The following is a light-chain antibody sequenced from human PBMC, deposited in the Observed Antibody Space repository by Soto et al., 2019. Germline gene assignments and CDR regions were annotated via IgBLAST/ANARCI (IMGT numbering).Light chain of an antibody. Sequence: VLTQSPGTLSLSPGEEATLSCRARQSVGSDLAWYQQKLSQAPRLVIYDIFTRATRDPTTISGSGSGTVITVTISSLDAEYFEVYFCHPYISWPLTLGGGTNVDIK. CDR2: DIF. CDR3: HPYISWPLT. J-gene: IGKJ4*02. V-gene: IGKV3D-15*01. CDR1: QSVGSD.